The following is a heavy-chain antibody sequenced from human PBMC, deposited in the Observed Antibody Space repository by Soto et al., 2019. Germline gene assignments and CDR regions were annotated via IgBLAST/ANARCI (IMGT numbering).Heavy chain of an antibody. CDR1: AGSIDTDAYY. V-gene: IGHV4-31*03. Sequence: QVHLQESGPRLVKPSQTLSLTCTVSAGSIDTDAYYWNWIRHHPAKGLEWIGYIHSSGTTHYNPSLESRLSLSLDMSENQFSLRLTSVTAADTAVYFCARASLEPTMRFFDSWGQGALVTVSS. CDR3: ARASLEPTMRFFDS. CDR2: IHSSGTT. D-gene: IGHD1-1*01. J-gene: IGHJ4*02.